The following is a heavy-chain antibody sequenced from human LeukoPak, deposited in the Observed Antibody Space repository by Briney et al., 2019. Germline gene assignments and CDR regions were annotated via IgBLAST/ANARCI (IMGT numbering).Heavy chain of an antibody. D-gene: IGHD6-13*01. J-gene: IGHJ5*02. CDR3: ARDRYSSPAGFDP. V-gene: IGHV4-61*02. CDR2: IYTSGST. Sequence: SQTLSLTCTVSGGSISSGSYYWSWLRQPAGMGLEWIVRIYTSGSTNYNPSLKSRVTISVDTSKNQFSLKLSSVTAADTAVYYCARDRYSSPAGFDPWGQGTLVTVSS. CDR1: GGSISSGSYY.